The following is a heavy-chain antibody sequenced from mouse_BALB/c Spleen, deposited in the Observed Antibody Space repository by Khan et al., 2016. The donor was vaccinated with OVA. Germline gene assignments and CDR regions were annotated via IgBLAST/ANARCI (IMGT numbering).Heavy chain of an antibody. CDR1: GFSLTNYA. CDR2: IWSDGRT. J-gene: IGHJ4*01. Sequence: VQLEESGPDLVAPSQSLSITCTVSGFSLTNYAIHWVRQPPGKGLEWLVVIWSDGRTTYNSALKSRLSISKDNSKSQVFLKINSLQTDDTAMYYCARHQIPLSMDSWGQGISGTVSS. CDR3: ARHQIPLSMDS. V-gene: IGHV2-6-2*01.